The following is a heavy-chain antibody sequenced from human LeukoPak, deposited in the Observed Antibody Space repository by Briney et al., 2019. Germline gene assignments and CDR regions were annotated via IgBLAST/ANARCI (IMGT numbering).Heavy chain of an antibody. CDR1: GFTFSSYS. Sequence: GGSLRLSCAASGFTFSSYSMNWVRQAPGKGLEWVSVIYSGGTTHYADSVKGRFTVSRDNSKNTLYLQMNSLRAEDTAVYYCARDPGYSSGWYVFDYWGQGTLVTVSS. J-gene: IGHJ4*02. V-gene: IGHV3-66*01. CDR3: ARDPGYSSGWYVFDY. D-gene: IGHD6-19*01. CDR2: IYSGGTT.